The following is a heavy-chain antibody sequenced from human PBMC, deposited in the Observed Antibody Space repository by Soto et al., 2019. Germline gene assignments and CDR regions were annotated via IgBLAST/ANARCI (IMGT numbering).Heavy chain of an antibody. CDR3: AKGLRFGDYYYMDV. CDR2: ISGSGDNT. Sequence: GGSLRLSCAASGFTFSNNAMSWVRQAPGKGLEWVSSISGSGDNTYYADSVKGRFTISRDNSKNTLYLKINSLRAEDTAVYYCAKGLRFGDYYYMDVWGKGTTVTVSS. D-gene: IGHD3-3*01. V-gene: IGHV3-23*01. CDR1: GFTFSNNA. J-gene: IGHJ6*03.